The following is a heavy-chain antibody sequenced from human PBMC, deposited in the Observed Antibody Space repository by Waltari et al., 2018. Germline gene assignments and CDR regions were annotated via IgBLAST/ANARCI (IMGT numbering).Heavy chain of an antibody. V-gene: IGHV3-72*01. CDR2: TRNKANSYTT. J-gene: IGHJ6*04. Sequence: EVQLVESGGGLFQPGGSLRLSCAASGLTFSDHYMDWVRQAPGKGLEWVGRTRNKANSYTTEYAASVKGRFTISRDDSKNSLYLQMNSLKTEDTAVYYCARVSPGGRVYGVWGKGTTVTISS. CDR3: ARVSPGGRVYGV. CDR1: GLTFSDHY. D-gene: IGHD3-16*01.